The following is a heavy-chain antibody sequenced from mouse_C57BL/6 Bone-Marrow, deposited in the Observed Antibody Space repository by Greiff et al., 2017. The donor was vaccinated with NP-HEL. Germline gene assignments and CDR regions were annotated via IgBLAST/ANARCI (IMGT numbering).Heavy chain of an antibody. J-gene: IGHJ1*03. CDR3: ARERDGKGYFDV. CDR1: GFTFSDYY. Sequence: EVKLMESEGGLVQPGSSMKLSCTASGFTFSDYYMAWVRQVPEKGLEWVANINYDGSSTYYLDSLKSRFIISRDNAKNILYLQMSSLKSEDTATYYCARERDGKGYFDVWGTGTTVTVSS. V-gene: IGHV5-16*01. D-gene: IGHD2-1*01. CDR2: INYDGSST.